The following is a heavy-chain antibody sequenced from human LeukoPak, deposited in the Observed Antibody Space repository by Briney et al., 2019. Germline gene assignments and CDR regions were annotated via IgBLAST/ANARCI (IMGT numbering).Heavy chain of an antibody. J-gene: IGHJ3*02. V-gene: IGHV3-74*01. CDR2: INSDGSST. Sequence: GGSLRLSCAASGFTFSSYWMHWVRQAPGKGLVWVSRINSDGSSTSHADSVKGRFTISRDNAKNTLYLQMNSLRAEDTAVYYCARVGGYYDSSGYYYNAFDIWGQGTMVTVSS. CDR1: GFTFSSYW. CDR3: ARVGGYYDSSGYYYNAFDI. D-gene: IGHD3-22*01.